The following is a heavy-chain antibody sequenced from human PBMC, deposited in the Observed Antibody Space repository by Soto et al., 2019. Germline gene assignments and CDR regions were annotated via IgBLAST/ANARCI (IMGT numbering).Heavy chain of an antibody. CDR2: ISYDGSNK. D-gene: IGHD4-17*01. V-gene: IGHV3-30-3*01. Sequence: QVQLVESGGGVVQPGRSLRLSCAASGFTFSSYAMHWVRQAPGKGLEWVAVISYDGSNKYYADSVKGRFTISRDNSKNXLYLQMNGLRAEDTAVYYCARDRGDYGGNSGLFDYWGQGTLVTVSS. J-gene: IGHJ4*02. CDR1: GFTFSSYA. CDR3: ARDRGDYGGNSGLFDY.